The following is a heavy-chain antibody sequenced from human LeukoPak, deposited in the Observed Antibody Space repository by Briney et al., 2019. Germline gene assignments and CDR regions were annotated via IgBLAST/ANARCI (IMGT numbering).Heavy chain of an antibody. CDR2: ISGSGGST. J-gene: IGHJ4*02. CDR3: AKGTGDDSSWMGQYYFDY. Sequence: GGSLRLSCAASGFTFSSYAMSWVRQAPGKGLEWVSAISGSGGSTYYADSVKGRFTISRDNSKNTLYLQMKSLRAEDTAVYYCAKGTGDDSSWMGQYYFDYLGQGTLVTVSS. D-gene: IGHD6-13*01. CDR1: GFTFSSYA. V-gene: IGHV3-23*01.